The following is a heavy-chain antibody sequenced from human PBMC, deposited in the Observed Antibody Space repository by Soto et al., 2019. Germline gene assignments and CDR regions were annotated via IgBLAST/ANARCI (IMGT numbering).Heavy chain of an antibody. D-gene: IGHD1-7*01. CDR1: GGSISSYY. CDR3: AREGSITGTTGGPL. J-gene: IGHJ4*02. CDR2: IYYSGST. V-gene: IGHV4-59*01. Sequence: WETLSLTCTVSGGSISSYYWSWIRQPPGKGLEWIGYIYYSGSTNYNPSLKSRVTISVDTSKNQFSLKLSSVTAADTAVYYCAREGSITGTTGGPLWGQGTLVTVSS.